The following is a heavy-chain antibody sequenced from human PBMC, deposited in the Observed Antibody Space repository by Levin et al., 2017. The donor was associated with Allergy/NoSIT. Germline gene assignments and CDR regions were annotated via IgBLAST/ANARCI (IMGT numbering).Heavy chain of an antibody. CDR1: GFSSIGYA. V-gene: IGHV3-23*01. Sequence: GGSLRLSCAASGFSSIGYAMHWVRQAPGKGLEWVGVTRGNGGTTSYADSVKGRFTVFRDRSQHTLYLQMNSLRVEDTAVYFCARDRTSWPDCGYLDYWGQGALVTVSS. J-gene: IGHJ4*02. D-gene: IGHD1-1*01. CDR2: TRGNGGTT. CDR3: ARDRTSWPDCGYLDY.